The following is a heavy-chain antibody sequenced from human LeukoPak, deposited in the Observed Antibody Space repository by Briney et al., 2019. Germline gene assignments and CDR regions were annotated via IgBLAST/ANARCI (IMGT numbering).Heavy chain of an antibody. CDR3: AAEYYYDSSGYYHGSYYGMDV. V-gene: IGHV3-9*01. CDR2: ISWNSGSI. J-gene: IGHJ6*02. Sequence: GRSLRLSCAASGFTFDDYAMHLVRQAPGKGLEWVSSISWNSGSIGYADSVKGRFTISRDNAKNPLYLQMNSLRAEDTALYYCAAEYYYDSSGYYHGSYYGMDVWGQGTTVTVSS. CDR1: GFTFDDYA. D-gene: IGHD3-22*01.